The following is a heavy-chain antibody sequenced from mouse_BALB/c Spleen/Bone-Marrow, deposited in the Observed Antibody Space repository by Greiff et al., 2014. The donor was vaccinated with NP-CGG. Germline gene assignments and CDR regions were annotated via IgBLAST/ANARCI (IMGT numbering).Heavy chain of an antibody. Sequence: QVQLQQSGAELARPGASVKMSCQASGYTFTRYTMHWEKKRPGQGLEWIGYIIPNSGYSNYNQKFKDKATLTADKSSSTAYMQLSSLTSEDSAVYYCTIRDYAIDYWGQGTSVTVSS. CDR1: GYTFTRYT. CDR2: IIPNSGYS. CDR3: TIRDYAIDY. J-gene: IGHJ4*01. V-gene: IGHV1-4*01. D-gene: IGHD1-1*01.